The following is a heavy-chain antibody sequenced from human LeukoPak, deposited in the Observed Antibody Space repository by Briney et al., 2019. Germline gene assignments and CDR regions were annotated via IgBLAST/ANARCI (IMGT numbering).Heavy chain of an antibody. J-gene: IGHJ4*02. V-gene: IGHV3-9*01. D-gene: IGHD3-22*01. CDR1: GFTFDDYA. CDR2: ISWNSGSI. CDR3: AKEVYDSSGVGGYFDY. Sequence: GGSLRLSCAASGFTFDDYAMHWVRQAPGKGLEWVSGISWNSGSIGYADSVKGRFTISRDNAKNSLYLQMNSLRAEDTALYYCAKEVYDSSGVGGYFDYWGQGTLVTVSS.